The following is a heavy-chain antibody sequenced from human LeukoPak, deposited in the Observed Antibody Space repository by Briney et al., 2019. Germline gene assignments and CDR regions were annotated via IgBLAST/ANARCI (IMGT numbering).Heavy chain of an antibody. CDR3: AKDRAGGSVWYAFDP. D-gene: IGHD6-13*01. J-gene: IGHJ5*02. CDR1: GFTLSSYA. Sequence: GGSLRLSCAASGFTLSSYAMSWVRQTPGKGLEWVSAISGNGGRTYYADSVKGRVTISRDNSKNTLYLQMNSLRPDDTAVYYCAKDRAGGSVWYAFDPWGQGTLVTVSS. V-gene: IGHV3-23*01. CDR2: ISGNGGRT.